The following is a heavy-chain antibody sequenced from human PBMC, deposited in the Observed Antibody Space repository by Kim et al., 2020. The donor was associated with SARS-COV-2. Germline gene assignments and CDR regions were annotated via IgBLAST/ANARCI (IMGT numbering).Heavy chain of an antibody. CDR2: IKQDGSEK. CDR3: ARCTDTAMHYYYYGMDV. D-gene: IGHD5-18*01. Sequence: GGSLRLSCAASGFTFSSYWMSWVRQAPGKGLEWVANIKQDGSEKYYVDSVKGRFTISRDNAKNSLYLQMNSLRAEDTVVYYCARCTDTAMHYYYYGMDVWGQGTTVTVSS. CDR1: GFTFSSYW. J-gene: IGHJ6*02. V-gene: IGHV3-7*03.